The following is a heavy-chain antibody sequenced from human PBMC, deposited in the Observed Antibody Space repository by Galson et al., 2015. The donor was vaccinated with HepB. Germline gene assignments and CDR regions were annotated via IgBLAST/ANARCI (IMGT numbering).Heavy chain of an antibody. CDR2: ISGSGGST. CDR1: GFTFSSYA. Sequence: SLRLSCAASGFTFSSYAMSWVRQAPGKGLEWVSAISGSGGSTYYADSVKGRFTISRDNSKNTLYLQMNSLRAEDTAVYYCAKDYIVVVPAAMVSGDYWGQGTLVTVSS. D-gene: IGHD2-2*01. CDR3: AKDYIVVVPAAMVSGDY. J-gene: IGHJ4*02. V-gene: IGHV3-23*01.